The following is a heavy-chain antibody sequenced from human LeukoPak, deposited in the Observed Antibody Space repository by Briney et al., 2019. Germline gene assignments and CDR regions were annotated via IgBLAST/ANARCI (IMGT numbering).Heavy chain of an antibody. CDR1: GGSISSYY. V-gene: IGHV4-4*07. CDR3: ARDSGDSSWYPSNWFDP. Sequence: SETLSLTCTVSGGSISSYYRSWIRQPAGKGLEWIGRIYTSGSTNYNPSLKSRVTMSVDTSKNQFSLKLSSVTAADTAVYYCARDSGDSSWYPSNWFDPWGQGTLVTVSS. CDR2: IYTSGST. D-gene: IGHD6-13*01. J-gene: IGHJ5*02.